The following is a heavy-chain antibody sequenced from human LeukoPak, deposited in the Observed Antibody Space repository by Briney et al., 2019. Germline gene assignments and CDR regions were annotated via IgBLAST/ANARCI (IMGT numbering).Heavy chain of an antibody. V-gene: IGHV4-59*12. CDR1: GGSISSSY. CDR3: ASTPYYYGMDV. Sequence: PSETLSLTCSVSGGSISSSYWSWIRQPPGKGLEWIAYINYSGSTSYNPSLKSRVTISVDTSKNQFSLKLSSVTAADTAVYYCASTPYYYGMDVWGQGTTVTVSS. J-gene: IGHJ6*02. CDR2: INYSGST.